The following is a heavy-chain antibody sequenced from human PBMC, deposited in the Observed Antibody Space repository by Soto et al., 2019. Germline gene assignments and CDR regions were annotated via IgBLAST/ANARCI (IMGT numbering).Heavy chain of an antibody. D-gene: IGHD6-6*01. V-gene: IGHV3-9*01. CDR1: GFTFDDYA. CDR3: STSSRNEYHFAMDA. CDR2: IYSGGST. J-gene: IGHJ6*02. Sequence: EVHLVESGGGLVQPGRSLRLSCVASGFTFDDYAMHWVRQVPGKGLEWVSVIYSGGSTHDADSVKGRFTISRDNSKNTVHLQMNSLRVDDTAVYFCSTSSRNEYHFAMDAWGQGTTVIVSS.